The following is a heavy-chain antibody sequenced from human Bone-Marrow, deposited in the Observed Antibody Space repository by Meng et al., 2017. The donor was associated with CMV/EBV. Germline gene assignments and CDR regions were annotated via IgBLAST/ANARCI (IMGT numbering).Heavy chain of an antibody. D-gene: IGHD2-2*01. J-gene: IGHJ6*02. CDR2: VIPIFGPS. Sequence: SVKVSCKVSGGIFSNYAINWVRQAPGQGLEWMGGVIPIFGPSNYAQNFQGRVTITTDESTSTAYMELSSLRSEDTAVYYCARGPGYCSTPSCYLDAWGQGTTVTVYS. V-gene: IGHV1-69*05. CDR1: GGIFSNYA. CDR3: ARGPGYCSTPSCYLDA.